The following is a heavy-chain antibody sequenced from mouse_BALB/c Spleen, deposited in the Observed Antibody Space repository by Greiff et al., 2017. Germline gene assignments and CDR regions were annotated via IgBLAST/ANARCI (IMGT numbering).Heavy chain of an antibody. D-gene: IGHD1-2*01. CDR3: ARGGTTAGFDY. Sequence: QVQLKESGAELVRPGTSVKVSCKASGYAFTNYLIEWVKQRPGQGLEWIGVINPGSGGTNYNEKFKGKATLTADKSSSTAYMQLSSLTSDDSAVYFCARGGTTAGFDYWGQGTTLTVSS. CDR1: GYAFTNYL. V-gene: IGHV1-54*01. J-gene: IGHJ2*01. CDR2: INPGSGGT.